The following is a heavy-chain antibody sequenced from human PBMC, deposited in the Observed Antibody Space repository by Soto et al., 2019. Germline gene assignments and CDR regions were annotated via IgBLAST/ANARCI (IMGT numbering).Heavy chain of an antibody. CDR1: GGTFSSYA. V-gene: IGHV1-69*06. Sequence: GASVKVSCKASGGTFSSYAISWVRQAPGQGLEWMGGIIPIFGTANYAQKFQGRVTITADKSTSTAYMELSSLRSEDTAVYYCARDIAYYDFWSGYSKYYYYGMDVWGQGTTVTVSS. CDR2: IIPIFGTA. D-gene: IGHD3-3*01. CDR3: ARDIAYYDFWSGYSKYYYYGMDV. J-gene: IGHJ6*02.